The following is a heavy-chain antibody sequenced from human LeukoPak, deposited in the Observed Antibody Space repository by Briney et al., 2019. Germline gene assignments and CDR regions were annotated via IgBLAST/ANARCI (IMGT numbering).Heavy chain of an antibody. CDR1: GGSFSGYY. Sequence: SETLSLTCAVYGGSFSGYYWSWIRQPPGKGLEWIGEINHSGSTNYNPSLKSRVTISVDTSKKQFSLKLSYVTAAETAVYYGARRSGLMTNWFDPWGQGTLVTVSS. J-gene: IGHJ5*02. D-gene: IGHD3-10*01. V-gene: IGHV4-34*01. CDR3: ARRSGLMTNWFDP. CDR2: INHSGST.